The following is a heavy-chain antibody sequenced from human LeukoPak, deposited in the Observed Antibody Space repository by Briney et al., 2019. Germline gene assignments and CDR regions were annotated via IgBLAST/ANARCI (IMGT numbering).Heavy chain of an antibody. CDR2: IKQDGSEE. V-gene: IGHV3-7*01. D-gene: IGHD1-26*01. J-gene: IGHJ6*02. CDR1: GFNFATYW. Sequence: GGSLRLSCAASGFNFATYWMNWVRQAPGKGLEWVANIKQDGSEEDYVDPVKGRFTISRDNARNSLYLQMNRLRAEDTAVYYCARDAPLREVLPEDRAYYYSYYGMDVWGQGTTVTVSS. CDR3: ARDAPLREVLPEDRAYYYSYYGMDV.